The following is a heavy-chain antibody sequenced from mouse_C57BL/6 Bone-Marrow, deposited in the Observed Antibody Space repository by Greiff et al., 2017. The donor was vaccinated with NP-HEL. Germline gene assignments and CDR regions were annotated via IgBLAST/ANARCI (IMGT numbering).Heavy chain of an antibody. D-gene: IGHD2-1*01. V-gene: IGHV5-15*04. CDR1: GFTFSDYG. CDR2: ISNLAYSI. Sequence: EVKLMESGGGLVQPGGSLKLSCAASGFTFSDYGMAWVRKAPRKGPEWVAFISNLAYSIYYADTVTGRFTISRENAKNTLYLEMSRLRSEDTAMYYCARREGNYDYFDYWGQGTTLTVSS. CDR3: ARREGNYDYFDY. J-gene: IGHJ2*01.